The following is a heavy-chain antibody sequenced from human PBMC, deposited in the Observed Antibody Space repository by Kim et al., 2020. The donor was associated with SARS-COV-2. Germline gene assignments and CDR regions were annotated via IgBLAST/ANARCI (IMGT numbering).Heavy chain of an antibody. CDR3: ARGLSSSSPSFWYFDL. V-gene: IGHV4-34*01. J-gene: IGHJ2*01. D-gene: IGHD6-13*01. CDR2: INHSGST. CDR1: GGSFSGYY. Sequence: SETLSLTCAVYGGSFSGYYWSWIRQPPGKGLEWIGEINHSGSTNYNPSLKSRVTISVDTSKNQFSLKLSSVTAADTAVYYCARGLSSSSPSFWYFDLWGRGTLVTVSS.